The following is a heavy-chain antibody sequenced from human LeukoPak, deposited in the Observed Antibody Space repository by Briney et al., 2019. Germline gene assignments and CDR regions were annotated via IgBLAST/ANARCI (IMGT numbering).Heavy chain of an antibody. J-gene: IGHJ3*02. CDR1: GYTFTGYY. Sequence: SVKVSCKASGYTFTGYYMHWVRQAPGQGLEWMGWINPNSGGTHYAQKFQGRVTMTRDMSISTAYMELSRLRSDDTAVYYCAREFLLLWFGEPPPTDAFDIWGQGTIVTVSS. V-gene: IGHV1-2*02. D-gene: IGHD3-10*01. CDR2: INPNSGGT. CDR3: AREFLLLWFGEPPPTDAFDI.